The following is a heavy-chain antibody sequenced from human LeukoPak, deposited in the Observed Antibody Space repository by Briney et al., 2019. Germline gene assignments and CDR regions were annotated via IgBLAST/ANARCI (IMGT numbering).Heavy chain of an antibody. CDR2: ISSSGSTI. Sequence: GGSLRLSCAASGFTFSSYEMNWVRRAPGKGLEWVSYISSSGSTIYYADSVKGRFTISRDNAKNSLYLQMNSLRAEDTAVYYCARDGGWDAFDIWGQGTMVTVSS. CDR1: GFTFSSYE. V-gene: IGHV3-48*03. J-gene: IGHJ3*02. CDR3: ARDGGWDAFDI. D-gene: IGHD6-19*01.